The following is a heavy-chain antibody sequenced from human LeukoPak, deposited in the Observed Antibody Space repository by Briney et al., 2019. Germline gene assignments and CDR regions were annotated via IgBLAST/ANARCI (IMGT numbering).Heavy chain of an antibody. CDR2: IKQDGSEK. J-gene: IGHJ4*02. Sequence: GGSLRLSCTAPGFTFSSYWMSWVRQAPGKGLEWVANIKQDGSEKYYVDSVKGRFTISRDNAKNSLYLQMNSLRAEDTALYYCARDTAGNDYWGQGTLVTVSS. D-gene: IGHD6-19*01. CDR1: GFTFSSYW. V-gene: IGHV3-7*01. CDR3: ARDTAGNDY.